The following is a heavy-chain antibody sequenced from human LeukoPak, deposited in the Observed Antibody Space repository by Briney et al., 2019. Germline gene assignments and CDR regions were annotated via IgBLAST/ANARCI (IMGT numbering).Heavy chain of an antibody. J-gene: IGHJ4*02. CDR2: IFPGESNI. V-gene: IGHV5-51*01. Sequence: WEALKISCNGSGYSFNTYWIAWVRQMPGKGLEWMGMIFPGESNIRYSPSFQGHVTISAEKSTNTAYLQWSSLQASDSAIYYCARQGTAPFDYWGQGTLVTVSS. D-gene: IGHD2-21*02. CDR3: ARQGTAPFDY. CDR1: GYSFNTYW.